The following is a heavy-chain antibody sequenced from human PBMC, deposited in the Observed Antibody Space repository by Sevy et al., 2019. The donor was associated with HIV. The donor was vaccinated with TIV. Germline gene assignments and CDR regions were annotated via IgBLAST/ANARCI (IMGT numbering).Heavy chain of an antibody. Sequence: GGSLRLSCAASGFTFSNYWMSWVRQAPGKGLEWVANIKQDGSEKYYVDSVKGRFTISRDNAKNSLSLQMNSLRAGDTGMYYCARDKGQGWFDPWGQGTLVTVSS. V-gene: IGHV3-7*01. CDR2: IKQDGSEK. J-gene: IGHJ5*02. CDR3: ARDKGQGWFDP. CDR1: GFTFSNYW.